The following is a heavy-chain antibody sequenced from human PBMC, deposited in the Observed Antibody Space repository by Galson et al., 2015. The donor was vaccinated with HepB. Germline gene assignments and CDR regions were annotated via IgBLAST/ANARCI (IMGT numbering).Heavy chain of an antibody. CDR2: INWHTDNT. J-gene: IGHJ2*01. CDR3: AREGERDILTGYPDWYFDL. D-gene: IGHD3-9*01. CDR1: GFTFEDYA. V-gene: IGHV3-20*04. Sequence: SLRLSCAVSGFTFEDYAMSWVRPAPGKGLEWVSGINWHTDNTAYAGSVKGRFTISGDSARNSLYLQLDSLRAEDTAFYYCAREGERDILTGYPDWYFDLWGRGTLVTVSS.